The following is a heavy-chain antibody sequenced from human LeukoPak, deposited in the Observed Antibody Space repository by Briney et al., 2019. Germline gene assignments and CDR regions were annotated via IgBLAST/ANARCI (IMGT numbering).Heavy chain of an antibody. V-gene: IGHV1-46*01. D-gene: IGHD5-18*01. CDR2: INPSGGST. CDR3: ARAKTIGGRGYSYGSDYFDY. J-gene: IGHJ4*02. CDR1: GYTFTSYY. Sequence: ASVKVSCKASGYTFTSYYMHWVRQAPGQGLEWMGIINPSGGSTSYAQKFQGRVTMTRDMSTSTVYMELSSLRSEDTAVYYCARAKTIGGRGYSYGSDYFDYWGQGTLVTVSS.